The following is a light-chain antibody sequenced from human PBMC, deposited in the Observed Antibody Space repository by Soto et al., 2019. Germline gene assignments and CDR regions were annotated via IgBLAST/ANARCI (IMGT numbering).Light chain of an antibody. Sequence: QSVLTQPPSVSGAPGQRVTISCTGSSSNIGPNYNVYWFQQLPGTAPKLLISDNTKRPSGVPDRFSGSTSGTSASLAITGLRAEDEADYYCQSYDTSLSGVLFGGGTKLTVL. V-gene: IGLV1-40*01. J-gene: IGLJ2*01. CDR3: QSYDTSLSGVL. CDR2: DNT. CDR1: SSNIGPNYN.